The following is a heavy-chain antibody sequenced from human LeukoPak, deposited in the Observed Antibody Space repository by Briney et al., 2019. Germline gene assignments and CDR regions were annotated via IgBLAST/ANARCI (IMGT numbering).Heavy chain of an antibody. D-gene: IGHD3-16*01. J-gene: IGHJ6*03. CDR1: GFTCSDYY. CDR3: AKGEEFYYYYYMDV. CDR2: TSSSGTTI. V-gene: IGHV3-11*04. Sequence: GGSLRLSCAASGFTCSDYYMSWIRQAPGKGLEWVSYTSSSGTTIYYTDSVKGRFTISRDNAKNALYLQMNSLRADDTAVYYCAKGEEFYYYYYMDVWGKGTTVTVSS.